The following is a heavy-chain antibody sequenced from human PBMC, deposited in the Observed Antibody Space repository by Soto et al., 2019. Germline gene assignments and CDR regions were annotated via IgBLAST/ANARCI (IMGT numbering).Heavy chain of an antibody. J-gene: IGHJ4*02. CDR1: GGTFSSYA. CDR3: ARDRTSSYHFDY. Sequence: ASVKVSCKASGGTFSSYAISWVRQAPGQGLEWMGGIIPIFGTANYAQKFQGRVTITADESTSTAYMELSSLRSEDTAVYYCARDRTSSYHFDYWGQGTLVTVSS. D-gene: IGHD6-6*01. V-gene: IGHV1-69*13. CDR2: IIPIFGTA.